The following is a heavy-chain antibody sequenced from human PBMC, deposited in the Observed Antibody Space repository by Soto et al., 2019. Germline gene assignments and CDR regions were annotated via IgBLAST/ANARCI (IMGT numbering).Heavy chain of an antibody. J-gene: IGHJ4*02. CDR1: CVSFIGSY. CDR3: ARGTESGPCYAGE. Sequence: SETLSLTCALYCVSFIGSYWSCLCKTLGKGLVWIGQIHHTGNTNYSPSLSSRVSISVDTSKNQFSLKLSSVTAADTAVYSWARGTESGPCYAGEWRQGALV. D-gene: IGHD3-16*01. CDR2: IHHTGNT. V-gene: IGHV4-34*01.